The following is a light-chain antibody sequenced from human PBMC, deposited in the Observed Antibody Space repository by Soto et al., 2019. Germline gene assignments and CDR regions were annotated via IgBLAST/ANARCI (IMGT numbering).Light chain of an antibody. J-gene: IGLJ2*01. CDR2: EVT. V-gene: IGLV2-8*01. Sequence: QSVVTQPPSASGSPGQAVTISCTGTSSSVGGYNFVSWYQQHPGKAPKLMIYEVTKRPSGVPDRFSGSKSGNTASLTVSGLRSEDEAVYYCVSYAGSNNLVFGGGTKLTVL. CDR3: VSYAGSNNLV. CDR1: SSSVGGYNF.